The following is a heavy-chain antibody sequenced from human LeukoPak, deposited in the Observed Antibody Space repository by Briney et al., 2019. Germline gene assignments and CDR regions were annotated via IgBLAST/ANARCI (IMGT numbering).Heavy chain of an antibody. J-gene: IGHJ4*02. V-gene: IGHV3-48*03. D-gene: IGHD3-9*01. CDR1: GFTFSSYE. Sequence: GGSLRLSCAASGFTFSSYEMNWVRQAPGKGLEWVSYISSSGSTIYYADSVKGRFTISRDNAKNSLYLQMNSLRAEDTAVYYCASIRYFDWLLSHYYFDYWGQGTLVTVSS. CDR2: ISSSGSTI. CDR3: ASIRYFDWLLSHYYFDY.